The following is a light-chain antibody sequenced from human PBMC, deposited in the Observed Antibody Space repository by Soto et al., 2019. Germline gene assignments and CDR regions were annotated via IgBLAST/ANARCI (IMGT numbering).Light chain of an antibody. Sequence: EIVITQSPATLSVSQGERATLSCGASQSVSSDLAWYQQKPGQAPRLLIYDASNRATGIPARFSGSGSGTDFTLTISSLEPEDFAVYYCQQDGRSPRTFGQGTKVDIK. CDR1: QSVSSD. CDR3: QQDGRSPRT. CDR2: DAS. V-gene: IGKV3D-20*01. J-gene: IGKJ1*01.